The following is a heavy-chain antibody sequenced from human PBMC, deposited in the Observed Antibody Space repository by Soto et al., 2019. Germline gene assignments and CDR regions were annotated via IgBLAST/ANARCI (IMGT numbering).Heavy chain of an antibody. V-gene: IGHV3-30*18. J-gene: IGHJ6*02. CDR2: ISYDGSNK. CDR1: GFTFSSYG. Sequence: SLRLSCAASGFTFSSYGMHWVRQAPGKGLEWVAVISYDGSNKYYADSVKGRFTISRDNSKNTLYLQMNSLRAEDTAVYYCAKEVAAGTSDGMDVWGQGTTVTV. CDR3: AKEVAAGTSDGMDV. D-gene: IGHD6-13*01.